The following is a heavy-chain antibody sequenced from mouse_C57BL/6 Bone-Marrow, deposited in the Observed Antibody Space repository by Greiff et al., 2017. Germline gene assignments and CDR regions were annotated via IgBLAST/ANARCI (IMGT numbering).Heavy chain of an antibody. Sequence: DVKLVESGGDLVKPGGSLKLSCAASGFTFSSYGMSWVRQTPDKRLEWVATISSGGSYTYYPDSVKGRFTISRDNAKNTLYLQMSSLKSEDTAMYYCARQYYGSSYGYWYFDVWGTGTTVTVSS. J-gene: IGHJ1*03. V-gene: IGHV5-6*02. CDR2: ISSGGSYT. CDR3: ARQYYGSSYGYWYFDV. CDR1: GFTFSSYG. D-gene: IGHD1-1*01.